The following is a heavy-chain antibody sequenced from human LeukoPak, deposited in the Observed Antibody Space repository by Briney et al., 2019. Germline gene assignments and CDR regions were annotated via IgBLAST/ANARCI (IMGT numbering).Heavy chain of an antibody. J-gene: IGHJ5*02. CDR1: RYTFTSYA. D-gene: IGHD3-3*01. CDR2: SNAGNGNT. Sequence: ASVKVSCKASRYTFTSYAMHWVRQAPGQRLEWMGWSNAGNGNTKYSQEFQGRVTITRDTSASTAYMELSSLRSEDMAVYYCAREKDSNLNVLRFLEWLPTGPFDPWGQGTLVTVSS. CDR3: AREKDSNLNVLRFLEWLPTGPFDP. V-gene: IGHV1-3*02.